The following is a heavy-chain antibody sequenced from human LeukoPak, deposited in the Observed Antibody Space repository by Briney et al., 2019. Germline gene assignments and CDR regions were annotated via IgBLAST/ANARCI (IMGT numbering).Heavy chain of an antibody. CDR3: SNDLEPSYDYDTRGYYFVGYYFYMDV. V-gene: IGHV1-2*02. J-gene: IGHJ6*03. Sequence: ASVKVSCKASGYTFSDYHIHWVRQAPGQGLEWIGWISSNSGGTHYAQKFQGRITLTRDTSITTAYMVLSRLQSDVTAVYLCSNDLEPSYDYDTRGYYFVGYYFYMDVWGKGTTVTVSS. CDR2: ISSNSGGT. CDR1: GYTFSDYH. D-gene: IGHD3-22*01.